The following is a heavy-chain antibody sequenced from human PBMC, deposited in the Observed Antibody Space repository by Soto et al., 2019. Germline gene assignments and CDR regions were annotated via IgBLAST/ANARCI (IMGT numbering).Heavy chain of an antibody. V-gene: IGHV3-23*01. CDR3: ASYSSSWYGYYFDY. D-gene: IGHD6-13*01. CDR2: ISGSGGST. J-gene: IGHJ4*02. CDR1: GFTFSSYA. Sequence: EVQLLESGGGLVQPGGSLRLSCPASGFTFSSYAMSWFRQAPGRGLEWVSAISGSGGSTNYADPVKGRFTISRDNSKNTLYLQMNSLRAEDTAVYYCASYSSSWYGYYFDYWGQGTLVTVSS.